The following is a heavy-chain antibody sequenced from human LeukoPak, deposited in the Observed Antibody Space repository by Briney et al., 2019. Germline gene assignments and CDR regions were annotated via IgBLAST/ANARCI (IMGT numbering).Heavy chain of an antibody. CDR3: ARDLYEKYNFDY. J-gene: IGHJ4*02. D-gene: IGHD5/OR15-5a*01. Sequence: GGSLRLSCAASGFTFSSYSMNWVRQAPGKGLEWVSSISSSSSYIYYADSVKGRFTISRDNAKNSLYLQMNSLRAEDTAVYYCARDLYEKYNFDYWGQGTLVTVSS. CDR2: ISSSSSYI. CDR1: GFTFSSYS. V-gene: IGHV3-21*01.